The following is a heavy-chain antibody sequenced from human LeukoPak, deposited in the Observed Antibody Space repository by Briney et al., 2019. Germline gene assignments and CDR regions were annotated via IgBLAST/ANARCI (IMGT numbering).Heavy chain of an antibody. J-gene: IGHJ4*02. Sequence: SETLSLTCTVSGGSISTSSYYGGWIRQPPGKGLEWIGSIYYSGSTYYNPSLKSRVTISVDTSKNQFSLKLSSVTAADTAVYYCASRGHYYDSSGPGVGYWGQGTLVTVSS. CDR1: GGSISTSSYY. CDR3: ASRGHYYDSSGPGVGY. V-gene: IGHV4-39*01. CDR2: IYYSGST. D-gene: IGHD3-22*01.